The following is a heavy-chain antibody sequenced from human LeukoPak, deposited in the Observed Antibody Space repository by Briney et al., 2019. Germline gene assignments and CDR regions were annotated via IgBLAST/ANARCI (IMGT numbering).Heavy chain of an antibody. V-gene: IGHV3-49*04. CDR3: TRDPYYFDSSGYYHHAFDI. Sequence: GGSLRLSCTGFGFTFRDYAVSWVRQALGKGLECIGFIRSKVYGGTTEYAASVKGRFTISRDVSKSIAYLQMNSLKTEDTAVYYCTRDPYYFDSSGYYHHAFDIWGQGTMVAVSS. J-gene: IGHJ3*02. CDR1: GFTFRDYA. D-gene: IGHD3-22*01. CDR2: IRSKVYGGTT.